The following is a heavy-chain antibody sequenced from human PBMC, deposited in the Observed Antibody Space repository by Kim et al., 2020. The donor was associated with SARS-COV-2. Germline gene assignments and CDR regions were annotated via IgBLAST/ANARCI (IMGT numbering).Heavy chain of an antibody. Sequence: GGSLRLSCAASGFTFGDYAMHWVRQAPGKGLEWVSGISWNSGSIGYADSVKGRFTISRDNAKNSLYLQMNSLRAEDTALYYCAKDFWSYGFHWFDPWGQGTLVTVSS. V-gene: IGHV3-9*01. J-gene: IGHJ5*02. CDR1: GFTFGDYA. D-gene: IGHD5-18*01. CDR2: ISWNSGSI. CDR3: AKDFWSYGFHWFDP.